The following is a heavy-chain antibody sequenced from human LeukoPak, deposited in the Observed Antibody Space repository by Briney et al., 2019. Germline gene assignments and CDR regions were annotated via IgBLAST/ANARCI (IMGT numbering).Heavy chain of an antibody. CDR3: ARVYYDYVWGSYRYRADAFDI. D-gene: IGHD3-16*02. J-gene: IGHJ3*02. Sequence: GGSLRLSCGASGFTFSSYWMHWVRQAPGKGLVWVSRINSDGSSTNYADSVKGRFTISRDNAKNTLYLQMNSLGAEDTAVYYCARVYYDYVWGSYRYRADAFDIWGQGTMVTVSS. V-gene: IGHV3-74*01. CDR2: INSDGSST. CDR1: GFTFSSYW.